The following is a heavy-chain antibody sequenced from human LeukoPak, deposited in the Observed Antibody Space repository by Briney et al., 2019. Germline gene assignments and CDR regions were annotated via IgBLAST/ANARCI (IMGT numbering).Heavy chain of an antibody. D-gene: IGHD2-15*01. J-gene: IGHJ4*02. V-gene: IGHV6-1*01. CDR2: TYYRSKWYH. Sequence: SQTPSLTCAISGDSVSSNSAAWDWIRQSPSRGLEWLGRTYYRSKWYHDYAVSVKSRITINPDTSKNQFSLQLDSVTPEDTAVYYCARENSALVALDYWGQGTLVTVSS. CDR3: ARENSALVALDY. CDR1: GDSVSSNSAA.